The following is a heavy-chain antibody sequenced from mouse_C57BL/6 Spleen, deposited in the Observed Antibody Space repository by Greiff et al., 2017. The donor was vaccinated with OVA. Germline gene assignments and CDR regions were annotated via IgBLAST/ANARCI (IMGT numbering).Heavy chain of an antibody. Sequence: EVHLVESEGGLVQPGSSMKLSCTASGFTFSDYYMAWVRQVPEKGLEWVANINYDGSSTYYLDSLKSRFIISRDNAKNILYLQMSSLKSEDTATYYCARDSNYLYFDYWGQGTTLTVSS. CDR2: INYDGSST. CDR3: ARDSNYLYFDY. CDR1: GFTFSDYY. D-gene: IGHD2-5*01. V-gene: IGHV5-16*01. J-gene: IGHJ2*01.